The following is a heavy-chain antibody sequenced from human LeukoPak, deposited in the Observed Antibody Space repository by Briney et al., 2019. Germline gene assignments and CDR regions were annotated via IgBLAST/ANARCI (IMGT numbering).Heavy chain of an antibody. CDR2: ISYDGSNK. D-gene: IGHD2-2*01. CDR3: ARGSVVDWIVVVPAALDY. Sequence: PGPSLRLSCAPSGFSFSSYAMRWGRQAASEWLEWVTVISYDGSNKYYADAVKSRFTISRDNSNNTLYLQISSLRAEDTAVYYCARGSVVDWIVVVPAALDYWGEGTLVTVSS. CDR1: GFSFSSYA. J-gene: IGHJ4*02. V-gene: IGHV3-30*04.